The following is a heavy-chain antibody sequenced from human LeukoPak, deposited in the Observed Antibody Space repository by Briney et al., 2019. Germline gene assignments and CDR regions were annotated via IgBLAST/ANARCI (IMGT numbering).Heavy chain of an antibody. D-gene: IGHD3-22*01. Sequence: GGSLRLSCAASGFTFSSYSMNWVRQAPGKGLEWVSSISSSSSYIYYADSVKGRFTISRDNAKNSLYLQMNSLSAEDTAVYYCARDDDSSGYYPGAFDIWGQGTMVTVSS. V-gene: IGHV3-21*01. J-gene: IGHJ3*02. CDR2: ISSSSSYI. CDR1: GFTFSSYS. CDR3: ARDDDSSGYYPGAFDI.